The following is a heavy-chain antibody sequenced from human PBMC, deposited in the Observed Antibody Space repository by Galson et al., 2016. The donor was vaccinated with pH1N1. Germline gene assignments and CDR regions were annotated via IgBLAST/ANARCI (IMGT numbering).Heavy chain of an antibody. CDR2: ISYNGGST. D-gene: IGHD3-22*01. CDR3: ARDLRPSSSGYYSLDY. V-gene: IGHV3-64*01. CDR1: GFTSSSFA. J-gene: IGHJ4*02. Sequence: SLRLSCAASGFTSSSFAMHWVRQAPGKGLEYVSAISYNGGSTYYGNSVKGRFTISRDNSKNTLYLQMGSLRADDTAVYYCARDLRPSSSGYYSLDYWGQGTLVTVSS.